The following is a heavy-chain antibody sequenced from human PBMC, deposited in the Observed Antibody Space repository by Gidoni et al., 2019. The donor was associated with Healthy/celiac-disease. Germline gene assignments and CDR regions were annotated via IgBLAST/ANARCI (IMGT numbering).Heavy chain of an antibody. CDR1: GGTFSSYA. Sequence: QVQLVQSGSEVKKPGSSAKVSCKTSGGTFSSYAISWVRQAPGQGLEWMGGIIPTFGTANYAQKFQGRVTITADESTGTAYMELSSLRSEDTAVYYGARVGVAATSNWFDPWGQGTLVTVSS. D-gene: IGHD2-15*01. V-gene: IGHV1-69*01. CDR3: ARVGVAATSNWFDP. CDR2: IIPTFGTA. J-gene: IGHJ5*02.